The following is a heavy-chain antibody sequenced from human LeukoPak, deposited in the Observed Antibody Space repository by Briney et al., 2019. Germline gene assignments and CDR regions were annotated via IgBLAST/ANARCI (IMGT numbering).Heavy chain of an antibody. CDR1: GFTFSDCY. CDR2: ISCGSTYT. Sequence: GGSLRLSCAASGFTFSDCYMNWIRQAPGKGLEWVSYISCGSTYTNYADSVKGRFTVSRDNAKNSLSLQMSSLRAEDTAVYYCARSPYESGTPPTRLEDWGQGTLVTVSS. J-gene: IGHJ4*02. D-gene: IGHD3-10*01. V-gene: IGHV3-11*03. CDR3: ARSPYESGTPPTRLED.